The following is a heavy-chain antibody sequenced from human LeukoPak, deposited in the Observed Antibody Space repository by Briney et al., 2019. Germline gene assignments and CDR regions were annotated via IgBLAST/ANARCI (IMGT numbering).Heavy chain of an antibody. CDR3: ASSDIKVFGVVPPLLSL. V-gene: IGHV4-59*08. CDR1: GGSISMHY. D-gene: IGHD3-3*01. Sequence: SETLSLTCTVSGGSISMHYWSWIRQPPGKGLECVGYISYRRSPTYHPSLKTRVTISVDTSKNQFSLQLSSVPTADTAVYYCASSDIKVFGVVPPLLSLWGQGTLVTVSS. J-gene: IGHJ4*02. CDR2: ISYRRSP.